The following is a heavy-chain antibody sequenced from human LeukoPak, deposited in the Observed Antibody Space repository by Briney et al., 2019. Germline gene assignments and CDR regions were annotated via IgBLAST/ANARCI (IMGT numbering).Heavy chain of an antibody. J-gene: IGHJ4*02. D-gene: IGHD2-15*01. CDR2: IYYSGST. V-gene: IGHV4-39*07. Sequence: SETLSLTCTVSGGSISSSSYYWGWIRQPPGKGLEWIGSIYYSGSTYYNPSLKSRVTISADTSKNQFSLKLTSVTAADTAVYYCASVEDATWGQGTLVTVSS. CDR3: ASVEDAT. CDR1: GGSISSSSYY.